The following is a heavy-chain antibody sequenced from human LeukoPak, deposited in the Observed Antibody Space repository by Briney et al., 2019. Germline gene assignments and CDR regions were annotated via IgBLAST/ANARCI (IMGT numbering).Heavy chain of an antibody. Sequence: SETLSLTCTVSGGSISSSSYYWGWIRQPPGKGLEWIGSIYHSGSTYYNPSLKSRVTISVDTSKNQFSLKLGSVTAADTAVYYCAWETGEGWFDPWGQGTLVTVSS. CDR3: AWETGEGWFDP. D-gene: IGHD3-10*01. J-gene: IGHJ5*02. CDR1: GGSISSSSYY. V-gene: IGHV4-39*07. CDR2: IYHSGST.